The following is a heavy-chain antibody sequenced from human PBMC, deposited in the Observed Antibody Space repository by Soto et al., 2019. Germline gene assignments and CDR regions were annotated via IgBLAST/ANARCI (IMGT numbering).Heavy chain of an antibody. CDR2: TYYRSKWYN. Sequence: SQTLSLTCAISGDSVSSNSAAWNWIRQSPSRGLGWLGRTYYRSKWYNDYAVSVKSRITINPDTSKNQFSLQLNSVTPEDTAVYYCARGPGLWVAAPGYSYYGMDVWGQGTTVTVSS. CDR3: ARGPGLWVAAPGYSYYGMDV. CDR1: GDSVSSNSAA. J-gene: IGHJ6*02. D-gene: IGHD6-13*01. V-gene: IGHV6-1*01.